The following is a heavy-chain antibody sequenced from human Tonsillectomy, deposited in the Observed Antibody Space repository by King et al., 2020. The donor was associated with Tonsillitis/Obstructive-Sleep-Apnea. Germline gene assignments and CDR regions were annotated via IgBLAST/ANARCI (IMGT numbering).Heavy chain of an antibody. Sequence: VQLVESGGGLVKPGGSLRLSCAASGFTFSSYSMSWVRQAPGKGLEWVSSISSISGYIYYADSLKGRFTISRDNAKNSLYLQMNSLIAEDTAVYYCARDHYDRSGVYMDVWGKGTTVTVSS. D-gene: IGHD3-22*01. CDR1: GFTFSSYS. J-gene: IGHJ6*03. V-gene: IGHV3-21*01. CDR3: ARDHYDRSGVYMDV. CDR2: ISSISGYI.